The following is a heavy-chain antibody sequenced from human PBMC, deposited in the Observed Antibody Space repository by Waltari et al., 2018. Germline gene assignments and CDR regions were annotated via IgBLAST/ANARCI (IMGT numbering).Heavy chain of an antibody. J-gene: IGHJ6*02. Sequence: QVQLQESGPGLMKPSETLSLSCTVSGASLTTSYWSWIRQPPGKGLEYIGYIHDSGDTNYSPSLRSRVSMSMDTSKNQFSLKVSSVTAADSAVYYCARVHGSESPPSWGTDVWGQGTAVTVSS. CDR1: GASLTTSY. CDR2: IHDSGDT. V-gene: IGHV4-59*01. CDR3: ARVHGSESPPSWGTDV.